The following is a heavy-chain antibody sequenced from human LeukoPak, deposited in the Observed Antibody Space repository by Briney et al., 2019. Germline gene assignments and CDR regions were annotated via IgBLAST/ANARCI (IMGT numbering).Heavy chain of an antibody. CDR3: ARDTHYYYMDV. D-gene: IGHD2-15*01. CDR1: GYTFTGYY. Sequence: GASVKVSCKASGYTFTGYYMHWVRQAPGQGLEWMGWINPNSGGTNYAQKFQGRVTMTRDTSISTAYMELSSMRSEDTAVYYCARDTHYYYMDVWGKGTTVTVSS. V-gene: IGHV1-2*02. J-gene: IGHJ6*03. CDR2: INPNSGGT.